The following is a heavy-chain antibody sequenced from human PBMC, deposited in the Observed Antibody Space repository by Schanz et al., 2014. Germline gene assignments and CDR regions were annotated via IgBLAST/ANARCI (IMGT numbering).Heavy chain of an antibody. J-gene: IGHJ6*02. CDR2: ISGSSRTI. CDR1: GFGFSSYS. CDR3: ARDFLLEQLGYSHYYYAMDV. Sequence: EVQLVESGGGLIQPGGSLRLSCAASGFGFSSYSMNWVRQAPGKGLEWVSYISGSSRTIYYADSMKGRFTVSRDNAENALYLLMNSLRAEDTAVYYCARDFLLEQLGYSHYYYAMDVWGQGTTVTVSS. D-gene: IGHD2-15*01. V-gene: IGHV3-48*01.